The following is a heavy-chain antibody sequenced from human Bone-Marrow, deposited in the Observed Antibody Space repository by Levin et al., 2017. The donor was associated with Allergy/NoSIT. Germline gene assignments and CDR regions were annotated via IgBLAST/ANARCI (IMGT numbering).Heavy chain of an antibody. CDR3: ARGPYHGPWYFDF. CDR2: INHSGSA. J-gene: IGHJ2*01. CDR1: GGAFSGYY. Sequence: NTSETLSLTCAMSGGAFSGYYWNWIRQSPGKGLEWIGEINHSGSADYNPSLETRVSMSVDIIKKQFSLKLTSVTAADTGIYYCARGPYHGPWYFDFWGRGTLVDVSS. D-gene: IGHD2-2*01. V-gene: IGHV4-34*01.